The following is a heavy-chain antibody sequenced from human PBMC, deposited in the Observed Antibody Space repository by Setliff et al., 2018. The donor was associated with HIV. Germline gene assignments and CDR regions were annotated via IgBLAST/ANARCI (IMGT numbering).Heavy chain of an antibody. J-gene: IGHJ4*02. Sequence: SETLSLTCTVSGDSISSTTFYWGWIRQPPGEGLEWIGSIYYRGATYYNPTLQSRVTISADTSKNQFYLKLTSVTAADTAIYYCARPYDSLYGWGQGVLVTVSS. V-gene: IGHV4-39*01. CDR2: IYYRGAT. D-gene: IGHD3-22*01. CDR3: ARPYDSLYG. CDR1: GDSISSTTFY.